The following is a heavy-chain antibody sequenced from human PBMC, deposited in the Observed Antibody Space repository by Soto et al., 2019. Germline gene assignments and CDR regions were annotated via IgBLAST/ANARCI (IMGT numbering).Heavy chain of an antibody. D-gene: IGHD3-3*01. CDR3: ARWEQNYDFWSGYPLLTPFDY. CDR1: GYTFTSYG. V-gene: IGHV1-18*01. J-gene: IGHJ4*02. CDR2: ISANSGKA. Sequence: GASVKVSCKASGYTFTSYGISWVRQAPGQGLEWIGWISANSGKANYAQKFQGRVTITADESTSTAYMELSSLRSEDTAVYYCARWEQNYDFWSGYPLLTPFDYWGQGTLVTVSS.